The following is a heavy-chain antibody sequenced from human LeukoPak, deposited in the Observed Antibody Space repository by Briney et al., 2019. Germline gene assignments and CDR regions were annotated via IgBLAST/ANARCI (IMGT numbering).Heavy chain of an antibody. CDR2: INAGNGNT. CDR1: GYTFTSYA. Sequence: GASVKVSCKASGYTFTSYAMHWVRQAPGQRLEWMGWINAGNGNTKYSQKFQGRVTITRDTSASTAYMEPSSLRSEDTAVYYCARGWELLNFDYWGQGTLVTVSS. J-gene: IGHJ4*02. V-gene: IGHV1-3*01. D-gene: IGHD1-26*01. CDR3: ARGWELLNFDY.